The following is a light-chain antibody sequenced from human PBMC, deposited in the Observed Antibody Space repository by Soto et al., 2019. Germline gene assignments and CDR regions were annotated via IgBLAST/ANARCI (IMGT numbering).Light chain of an antibody. CDR3: QQYNGGPYT. CDR2: GAS. J-gene: IGKJ2*01. V-gene: IGKV3-15*01. Sequence: EIVMTQSPATLSVSPGERATLSCRASQTVNRNLAWYRQKPGQAPRLLIYGASTRATATPARFSGSGSGTEFTLTISSLQSGDLAVYCCQQYNGGPYTFGQGTKLEI. CDR1: QTVNRN.